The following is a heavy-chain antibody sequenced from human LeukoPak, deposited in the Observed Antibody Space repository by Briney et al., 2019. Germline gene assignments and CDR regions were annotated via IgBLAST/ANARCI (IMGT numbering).Heavy chain of an antibody. CDR3: ARGEYQLLPFDY. CDR2: IYYSGST. Sequence: KPSETLSLTCTVSGGSISSYYWSWIRQPPGKGLEWIGYIYYSGSTNYNPSLKSRVTISVDTSKNQFSLKLSSVTAADTAVYYCARGEYQLLPFDYWGQGTLVTVSS. CDR1: GGSISSYY. J-gene: IGHJ4*02. D-gene: IGHD2-2*01. V-gene: IGHV4-59*01.